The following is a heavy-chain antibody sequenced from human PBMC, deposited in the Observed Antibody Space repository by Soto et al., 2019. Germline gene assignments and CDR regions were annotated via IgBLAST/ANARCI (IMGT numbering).Heavy chain of an antibody. V-gene: IGHV3-74*03. CDR3: VRGDGDYHDGNGYLGRH. CDR2: IRIDGTNA. CDR1: GFTFSSYW. J-gene: IGHJ4*02. D-gene: IGHD3-22*01. Sequence: DVQLVESGGGLFQPGGSLRLSCAASGFTFSSYWMHWVRQAPGKGLVWVSRIRIDGTNAEYAGSVKGRFTISRDNAENTLYLQMNSLRVEDTAVYYCVRGDGDYHDGNGYLGRHWGQGTLVTVSS.